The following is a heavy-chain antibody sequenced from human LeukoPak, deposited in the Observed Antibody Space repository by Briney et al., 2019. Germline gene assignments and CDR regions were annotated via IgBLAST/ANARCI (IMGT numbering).Heavy chain of an antibody. CDR2: IDPNNGDT. D-gene: IGHD1-14*01. J-gene: IGHJ3*02. Sequence: ASVKVSCKASAYTFTGYYLHWVRQAPGQGLEWMGWIDPNNGDTQYAQKFQGRVTMTRDRSISTAYMELSRLTSDDTALYSCARSPRNGLVAFDIGAKGQWSPSLQ. CDR1: AYTFTGYY. CDR3: ARSPRNGLVAFDI. V-gene: IGHV1-2*02.